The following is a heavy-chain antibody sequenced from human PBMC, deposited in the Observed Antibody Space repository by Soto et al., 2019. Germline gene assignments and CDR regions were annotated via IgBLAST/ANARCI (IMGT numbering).Heavy chain of an antibody. CDR3: ARHRVVGAEGAFDI. Sequence: PSETLSLTCTVSGGSISSSSYYWGWIRQPPGKGLEWIGSIYYSGSTYYNPSLKSRVTISVDTSKNQFSLKLSSVTAADTAVYYCARHRVVGAEGAFDIWGQGTMVTVSS. J-gene: IGHJ3*02. CDR2: IYYSGST. V-gene: IGHV4-39*01. CDR1: GGSISSSSYY. D-gene: IGHD1-26*01.